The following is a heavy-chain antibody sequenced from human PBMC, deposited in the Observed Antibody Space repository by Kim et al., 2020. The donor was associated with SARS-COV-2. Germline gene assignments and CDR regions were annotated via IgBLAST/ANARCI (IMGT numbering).Heavy chain of an antibody. CDR3: AKGYSSGNQDPFDY. J-gene: IGHJ4*02. D-gene: IGHD3-22*01. V-gene: IGHV3-30*18. CDR2: ISYDGSNK. CDR1: GFTFSSYG. Sequence: GGSLRLSCAASGFTFSSYGMHWVRQAPGKGLEWVAVISYDGSNKYYADSVKGRFTISRDNSKNTLYLQMNSLRAEDTAVYYCAKGYSSGNQDPFDYWGQGTLVTVSS.